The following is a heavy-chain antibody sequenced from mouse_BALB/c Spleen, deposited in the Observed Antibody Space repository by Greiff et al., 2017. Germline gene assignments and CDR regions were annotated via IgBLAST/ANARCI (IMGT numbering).Heavy chain of an antibody. Sequence: EVQLVESGPGLVKPSQSLSLTCTVTGYSITSDYAWNWIRQFPGNKLEWMGYISYSGSTSYNPSLKSRISITRDTSKNQFFLQLNSVTTEDTATYYCASGNYVGFAYWGQGTLVTVSA. CDR1: GYSITSDYA. CDR3: ASGNYVGFAY. J-gene: IGHJ3*01. CDR2: ISYSGST. V-gene: IGHV3-2*02. D-gene: IGHD2-1*01.